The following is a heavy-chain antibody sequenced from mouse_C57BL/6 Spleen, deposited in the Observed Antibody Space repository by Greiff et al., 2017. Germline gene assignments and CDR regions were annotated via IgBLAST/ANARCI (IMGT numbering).Heavy chain of an antibody. J-gene: IGHJ1*03. V-gene: IGHV1-15*01. CDR2: IDPETGGT. Sequence: QVQLKESGAELVRPGASVTLSCKASGYTFTNYEMHWVKQTPVHGLEWIGAIDPETGGTAYTQKFKGQAILTADKSSSTVYMELRSLTSEDSAVYYCTRGVTGYWYFDVWGTGTTVTVSS. CDR1: GYTFTNYE. D-gene: IGHD2-5*01. CDR3: TRGVTGYWYFDV.